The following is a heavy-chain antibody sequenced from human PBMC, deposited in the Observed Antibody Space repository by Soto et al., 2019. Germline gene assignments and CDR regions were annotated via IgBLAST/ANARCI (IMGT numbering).Heavy chain of an antibody. D-gene: IGHD3-16*01. Sequence: QVQLAQSANEVKKPGASVRVSCKAAGYTFIRYGIAWVRXAPXXXXXXMGWISPYNDYTVYAQKFQGRVSMTADTSTXTVYMNLXGLKSDDXXXYYCARXGYYDNSWGKLSHYGLDVWGQGTSVSVSS. V-gene: IGHV1-18*01. CDR3: ARXGYYDNSWGKLSHYGLDV. CDR2: ISPYNDYT. CDR1: GYTFIRYG. J-gene: IGHJ6*02.